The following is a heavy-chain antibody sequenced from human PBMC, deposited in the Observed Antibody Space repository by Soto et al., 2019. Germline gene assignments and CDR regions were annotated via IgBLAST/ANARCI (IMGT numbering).Heavy chain of an antibody. D-gene: IGHD6-19*01. V-gene: IGHV1-2*02. CDR2: INPNSGGT. Sequence: QVQLVQSGAEVKKPGSSVKVSCKASGGTFSSYAISWVRQAPGQGLEWMGWINPNSGGTNYAQKFQGRVTMTRDTSISTAYMELSRLRSDDTAVYYCARGGERIAVAGTGAYYFDYWGQGTLVTVSS. CDR3: ARGGERIAVAGTGAYYFDY. CDR1: GGTFSSYA. J-gene: IGHJ4*02.